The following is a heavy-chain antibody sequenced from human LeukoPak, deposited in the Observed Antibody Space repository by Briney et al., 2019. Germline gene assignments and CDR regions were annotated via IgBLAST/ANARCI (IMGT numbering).Heavy chain of an antibody. D-gene: IGHD3-10*01. J-gene: IGHJ6*04. CDR3: ARGGGSGSQFYYYYGMDV. V-gene: IGHV1-69*01. CDR1: GGTFSSYA. Sequence: SVKVSCKASGGTFSSYAISWVRQAPGQGLEWIGGIIPIFGTANYAQKFQGRVTITADESTSTAYMELSSLRSEDTAVYYCARGGGSGSQFYYYYGMDVWGKGTTVTVSS. CDR2: IIPIFGTA.